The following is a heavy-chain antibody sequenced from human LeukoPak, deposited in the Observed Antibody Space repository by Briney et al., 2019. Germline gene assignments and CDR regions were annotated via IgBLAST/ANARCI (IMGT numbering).Heavy chain of an antibody. CDR2: IYYSGCT. J-gene: IGHJ6*02. Sequence: SETLSLTCTVSGGSISSYYWSWIRQPPGKGLEWIGSIYYSGCTYYNPSLKSRVTISVDTSKNQFSLNLSSVTAADTAVYYCASPYYDILTGYYNYGMDVWGQGTTVTVSS. CDR1: GGSISSYY. CDR3: ASPYYDILTGYYNYGMDV. D-gene: IGHD3-9*01. V-gene: IGHV4-59*05.